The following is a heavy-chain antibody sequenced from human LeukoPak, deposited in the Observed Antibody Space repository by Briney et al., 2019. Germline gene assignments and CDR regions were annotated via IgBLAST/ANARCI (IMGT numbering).Heavy chain of an antibody. CDR2: ISSSSSYI. Sequence: GGSLRLSCAASGFTFSSYSKNWVRQAPGKGLEWVSSISSSSSYIYYADSVKGRFTISRDNAKNSLYLQMNSLRAEDTAVYYCARDTQTTTVVTPIYYGMDVWGQGTTVTVSS. CDR3: ARDTQTTTVVTPIYYGMDV. V-gene: IGHV3-21*01. D-gene: IGHD4-23*01. CDR1: GFTFSSYS. J-gene: IGHJ6*02.